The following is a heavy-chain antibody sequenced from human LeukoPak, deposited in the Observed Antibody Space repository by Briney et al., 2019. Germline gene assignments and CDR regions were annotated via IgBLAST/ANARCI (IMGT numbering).Heavy chain of an antibody. CDR1: GFTFSSSW. CDR3: SPLNGGNSVASPRVCFDY. V-gene: IGHV3-7*03. J-gene: IGHJ4*02. Sequence: PGGSLRLSCAASGFTFSSSWMHLVCQAPEKGLEWVADIKCDGSEKYYVDSVKGRLTISRDNAKNSLYLQVNSLRAEDMTVYYHSPLNGGNSVASPRVCFDYWGQGTLVTVSS. CDR2: IKCDGSEK. D-gene: IGHD2-21*02.